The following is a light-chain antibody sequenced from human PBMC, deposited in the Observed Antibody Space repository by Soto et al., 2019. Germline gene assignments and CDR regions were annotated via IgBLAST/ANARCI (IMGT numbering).Light chain of an antibody. Sequence: QAASVSGSPGQSITISCTGTSSDVGSYNLVSWYQQHPGKAPKLMIYEVSKRPSGVSNRFSGSKSGNTASLTISGLQAEDEADYYCCSYAGSSTFVFGGGTKVTVL. J-gene: IGLJ3*02. CDR1: SSDVGSYNL. CDR3: CSYAGSSTFV. CDR2: EVS. V-gene: IGLV2-23*02.